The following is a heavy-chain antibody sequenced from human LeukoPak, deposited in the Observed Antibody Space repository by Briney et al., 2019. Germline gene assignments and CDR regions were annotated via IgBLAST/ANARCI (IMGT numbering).Heavy chain of an antibody. D-gene: IGHD3-3*01. Sequence: GESLKISCKGSGYTFSSYWIGWVRQMPGKGLEWMGIIYPGDSDTRYSPSLQGQVTISVDTSIGTAYLQWSSLKAPDTAIYYCARQNDFRLDYWGQGTLVTASS. CDR2: IYPGDSDT. CDR3: ARQNDFRLDY. V-gene: IGHV5-51*01. J-gene: IGHJ4*02. CDR1: GYTFSSYW.